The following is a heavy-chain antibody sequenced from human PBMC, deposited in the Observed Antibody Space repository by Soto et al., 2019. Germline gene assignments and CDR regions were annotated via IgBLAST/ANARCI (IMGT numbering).Heavy chain of an antibody. CDR1: GFTFSSYG. CDR3: AKDGGRGYSYGYNAAFPDY. CDR2: ISYDGSNK. J-gene: IGHJ4*02. Sequence: QVQLVESGGGVVQPGRSLRLSCAASGFTFSSYGMHWVRQAPGKGLEWVAVISYDGSNKYYADSVKGRFTISRDNSKNTLYLQMNSLRADDTAVYYCAKDGGRGYSYGYNAAFPDYWGQGTLVTVSS. V-gene: IGHV3-30*18. D-gene: IGHD5-18*01.